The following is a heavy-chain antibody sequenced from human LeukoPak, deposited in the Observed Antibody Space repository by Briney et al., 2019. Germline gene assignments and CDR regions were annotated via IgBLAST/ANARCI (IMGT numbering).Heavy chain of an antibody. CDR1: GYTFTGYY. CDR2: INPNSGGT. D-gene: IGHD1-26*01. Sequence: ASVKVSCKASGYTFTGYYMHWVRQAPGQGLEWMGWINPNSGGTNYAQKFQGRVTMTRDTSISTAYMELSRLRSDDTAVYYCAREGGLKWGDAFDIWGQGTMVTVPS. CDR3: AREGGLKWGDAFDI. J-gene: IGHJ3*02. V-gene: IGHV1-2*02.